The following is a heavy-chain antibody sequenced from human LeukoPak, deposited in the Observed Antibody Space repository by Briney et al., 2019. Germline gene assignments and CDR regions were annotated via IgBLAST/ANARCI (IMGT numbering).Heavy chain of an antibody. D-gene: IGHD2-2*03. CDR2: INADNGNT. CDR3: ARDFGYCSSTSCYLNWFDP. CDR1: GYTFTSYA. V-gene: IGHV1-3*01. J-gene: IGHJ5*02. Sequence: ASVKVSCKASGYTFTSYAMHWVHQTPGQRLEWMGWINADNGNTKYSQKFQGRVTITRDTSASTAYMELSSLRSEDTAVYYCARDFGYCSSTSCYLNWFDPWGQGTLATVSS.